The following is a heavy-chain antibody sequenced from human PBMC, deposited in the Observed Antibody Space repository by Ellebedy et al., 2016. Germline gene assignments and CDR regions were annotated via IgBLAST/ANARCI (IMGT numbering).Heavy chain of an antibody. J-gene: IGHJ4*02. CDR1: GFTFSSYA. Sequence: GGSLRLSCAASGFTFSSYAMHWVRQAPGKGLEWVAVISYDGSNKYYADSVKGRFTISRDNSKNTLYLQMNSLRAEDTAVYYCARGRGPDIVVVTATYWGQGTLVTVSS. CDR3: ARGRGPDIVVVTATY. V-gene: IGHV3-30-3*01. CDR2: ISYDGSNK. D-gene: IGHD2-21*02.